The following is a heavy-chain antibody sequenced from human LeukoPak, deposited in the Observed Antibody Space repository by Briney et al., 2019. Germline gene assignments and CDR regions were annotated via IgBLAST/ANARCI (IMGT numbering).Heavy chain of an antibody. Sequence: PGGSLRLSCAASGFTFSSHGMQWVRQAPGKGLEWVTVIASDGSAQYYTDSVKGRFTTSRDNSKNMLYLQMDSLRTEDTAVYYCAREASVTNWYFDLWGRGALVSVS. J-gene: IGHJ2*01. D-gene: IGHD2-2*01. CDR3: AREASVTNWYFDL. V-gene: IGHV3-30*03. CDR1: GFTFSSHG. CDR2: IASDGSAQ.